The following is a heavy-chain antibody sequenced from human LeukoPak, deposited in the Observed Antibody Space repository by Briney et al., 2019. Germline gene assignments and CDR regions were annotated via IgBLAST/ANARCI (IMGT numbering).Heavy chain of an antibody. CDR3: AKENGEAIYYYYMDV. CDR2: ILYDGSNK. D-gene: IGHD3-10*01. Sequence: GGSLRLSCAASGFTFSSYDMHWVRQAPGKGLEWVALILYDGSNKNYGDSVNGRSTISRDNSKNTVYLQMNSLRAEDTAVYYCAKENGEAIYYYYMDVWGKGTTVTISS. J-gene: IGHJ6*03. CDR1: GFTFSSYD. V-gene: IGHV3-30*18.